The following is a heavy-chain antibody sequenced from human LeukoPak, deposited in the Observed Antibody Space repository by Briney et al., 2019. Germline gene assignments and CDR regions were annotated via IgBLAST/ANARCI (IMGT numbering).Heavy chain of an antibody. CDR2: IYHSGST. D-gene: IGHD2-2*01. CDR1: GGSISSSNW. Sequence: SETLSLTCAVSGGSISSSNWWSWVRQPPGKGLEWIGEIYHSGSTNYNPSLKSRVTISVDKSKNQFSLKLSSVTAADTAMYYCARGVPAVVPAAMWGSYYYYGMDVWGQGTTVTVSS. V-gene: IGHV4-4*02. CDR3: ARGVPAVVPAAMWGSYYYYGMDV. J-gene: IGHJ6*02.